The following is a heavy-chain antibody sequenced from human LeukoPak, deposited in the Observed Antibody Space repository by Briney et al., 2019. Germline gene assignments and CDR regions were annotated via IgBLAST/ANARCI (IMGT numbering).Heavy chain of an antibody. Sequence: PGGSLRLSCTVSGFTFGIYWMHWVRQGPGKGLVWVSHINVDGSSTKYADSVKGRFTISRDNAKSTLYLQMNSLRAEDTAVYYCSRDTAYNMDVWGQGTTVTVSS. CDR3: SRDTAYNMDV. V-gene: IGHV3-74*03. CDR1: GFTFGIYW. D-gene: IGHD5-24*01. CDR2: INVDGSST. J-gene: IGHJ6*02.